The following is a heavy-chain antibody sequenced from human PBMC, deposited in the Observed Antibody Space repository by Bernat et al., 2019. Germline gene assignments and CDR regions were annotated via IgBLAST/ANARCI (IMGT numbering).Heavy chain of an antibody. V-gene: IGHV3-53*04. Sequence: EVQLVESGGGLVQPGGSLRLSCAASGFIVSSNYMSWVRQAPGKGLEWVSVIYSGGSTYYTASVKGRFTISSHNYKNTLYLQMNSLGVEDTAVYYCAATKYGSVPPTDWGQGTMVTVSS. CDR2: IYSGGST. CDR1: GFIVSSNY. D-gene: IGHD6-19*01. J-gene: IGHJ4*02. CDR3: AATKYGSVPPTD.